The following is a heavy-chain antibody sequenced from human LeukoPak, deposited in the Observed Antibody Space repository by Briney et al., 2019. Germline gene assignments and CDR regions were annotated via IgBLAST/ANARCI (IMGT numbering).Heavy chain of an antibody. D-gene: IGHD5-12*01. J-gene: IGHJ3*01. Sequence: PGRSLRLSCAASGFTFDDYAMHWVRQPPGKGVEWVSSISWDSGSSVYADSVKDRFTISRDNAKNSLYLQMNSLRPEDTALYYCIKDLRLDLHFDTFDVWGQGTMVTVSS. V-gene: IGHV3-9*01. CDR3: IKDLRLDLHFDTFDV. CDR2: ISWDSGSS. CDR1: GFTFDDYA.